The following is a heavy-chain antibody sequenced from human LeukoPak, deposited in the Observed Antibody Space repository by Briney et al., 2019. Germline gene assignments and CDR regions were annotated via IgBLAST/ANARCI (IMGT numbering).Heavy chain of an antibody. V-gene: IGHV3-21*01. CDR1: GFTFTKYT. D-gene: IGHD3-16*02. CDR2: ISSGGDYI. Sequence: GGSLRLSCAASGFTFTKYTLNWVRQTPGKGPELVSYISSGGDYIKYADSVKGRFTISRDNAKNSVDLQMNSLRPEDTAVYYCARDHDYDYLVGNYRYTHFNHHLDVWGKGTTVTVYS. CDR3: ARDHDYDYLVGNYRYTHFNHHLDV. J-gene: IGHJ6*04.